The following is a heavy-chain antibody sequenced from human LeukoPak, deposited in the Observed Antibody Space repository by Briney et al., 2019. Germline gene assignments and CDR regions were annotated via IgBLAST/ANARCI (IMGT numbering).Heavy chain of an antibody. V-gene: IGHV4-61*02. CDR3: ARHRAKEAFDI. Sequence: SQTLSLTCTVSGGSISSGSYYWSWIRQPAGKGLERIGRIYTSGSTNYNPSLKSRVTISVDTSKNQFSLKLSSVTAADTAVYYCARHRAKEAFDIWGQGTMVTVSS. CDR2: IYTSGST. J-gene: IGHJ3*02. CDR1: GGSISSGSYY.